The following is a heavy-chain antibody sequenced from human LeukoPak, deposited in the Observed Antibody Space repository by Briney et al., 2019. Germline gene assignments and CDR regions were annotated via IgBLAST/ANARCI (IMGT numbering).Heavy chain of an antibody. CDR3: ARDKRGGSYGDY. J-gene: IGHJ4*02. D-gene: IGHD1-26*01. CDR1: GFTFSSYW. CDR2: MNQDGSER. Sequence: GGSLRLSCAASGFTFSSYWMSWVRQAPGKGLEWVANMNQDGSERYYVESVKGRFTISRDNAKNSLYLQMNSLRAEDTAVYYCARDKRGGSYGDYWGQGTLVTVSS. V-gene: IGHV3-7*01.